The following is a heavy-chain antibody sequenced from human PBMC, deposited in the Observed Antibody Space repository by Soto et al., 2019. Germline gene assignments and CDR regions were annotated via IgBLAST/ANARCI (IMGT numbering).Heavy chain of an antibody. D-gene: IGHD3-16*01. CDR3: AKIKGAITFLHFDT. J-gene: IGHJ4*02. CDR1: TSNLKNYA. Sequence: EVLLSESGGGPVQPGGSLRLPCVDTTSNLKNYAMAWVRQAPGKGLEWVSALTDTGGSTYYAASVKGRFTISRDNSRNTLFLQMDRLRVDDTAVYYCAKIKGAITFLHFDTWGQGTLVTVSS. CDR2: LTDTGGST. V-gene: IGHV3-23*01.